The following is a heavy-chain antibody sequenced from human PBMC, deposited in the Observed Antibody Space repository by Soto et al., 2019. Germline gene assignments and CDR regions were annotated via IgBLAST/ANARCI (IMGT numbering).Heavy chain of an antibody. CDR3: ARARMTTLTYFYMDV. V-gene: IGHV4-59*01. J-gene: IGHJ6*03. CDR1: GGSISSYY. D-gene: IGHD4-17*01. Sequence: SETLSLTCTVSGGSISSYYWSWIRQPPGKGLEWIGYIYYSGSTNYNPSLKSRVTISVDTSKNQFSLKLSSVTAADTAVYYCARARMTTLTYFYMDVWGKGTTVTVSS. CDR2: IYYSGST.